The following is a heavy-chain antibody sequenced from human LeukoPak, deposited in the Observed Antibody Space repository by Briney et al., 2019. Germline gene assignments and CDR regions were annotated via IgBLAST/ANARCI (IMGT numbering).Heavy chain of an antibody. CDR2: IIPIFGTT. CDR3: ARGGYWGSVGYPLDY. CDR1: GGTFSSYA. Sequence: ASVKVSCKASGGTFSSYAISWVRQAPGQGLEWMGGIIPIFGTTNYAQKFQGRVTITADESTSTAYMELSSLRSEDTAVYYCARGGYWGSVGYPLDYWGQGTLVTVSS. D-gene: IGHD7-27*01. V-gene: IGHV1-69*13. J-gene: IGHJ4*02.